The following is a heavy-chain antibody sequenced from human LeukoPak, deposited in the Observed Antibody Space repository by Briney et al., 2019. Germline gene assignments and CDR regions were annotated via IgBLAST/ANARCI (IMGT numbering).Heavy chain of an antibody. CDR1: GGSISSYY. CDR2: IYTSGST. D-gene: IGHD6-6*01. V-gene: IGHV4-4*09. J-gene: IGHJ6*03. CDR3: ARHGVATAARKDYYYYMDV. Sequence: SETLSLTCTVSGGSISSYYWSWIRQPPGKGLEWIGYIYTSGSTNYNPSLKSRVTISVDTSKNQFSLKLSSVTAADTAVYYCARHGVATAARKDYYYYMDVWGKGTTVTVSS.